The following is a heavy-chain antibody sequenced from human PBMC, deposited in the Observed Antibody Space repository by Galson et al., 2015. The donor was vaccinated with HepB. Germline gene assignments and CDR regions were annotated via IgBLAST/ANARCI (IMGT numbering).Heavy chain of an antibody. CDR1: GDSIGSSAFY. Sequence: ETLSLTCTVSGDSIGSSAFYWGWIRQPPGKGLEWIASVLYDGSPYYSSSLKSRVTISIDTSKNQFSLKMRSVTATDTAVYFCAREAETETHFDYWGRGTLVTVSS. V-gene: IGHV4-39*01. D-gene: IGHD5-24*01. J-gene: IGHJ4*02. CDR3: AREAETETHFDY. CDR2: VLYDGSP.